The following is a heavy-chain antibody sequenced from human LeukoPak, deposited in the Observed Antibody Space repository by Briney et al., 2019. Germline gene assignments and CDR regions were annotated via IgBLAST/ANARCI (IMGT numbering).Heavy chain of an antibody. CDR3: AKDRHSSGYYQSPIDY. V-gene: IGHV3-23*01. CDR1: GFTFSSYA. Sequence: PGGSLRLPCAASGFTFSSYAMSWVRQAPGKGLEWVSAISGSGGSTYYADSVKGRFTISRDNSKNTLYLQMNSLRAEGTAVYYCAKDRHSSGYYQSPIDYWGQGTLVTVSS. D-gene: IGHD3-22*01. J-gene: IGHJ4*02. CDR2: ISGSGGST.